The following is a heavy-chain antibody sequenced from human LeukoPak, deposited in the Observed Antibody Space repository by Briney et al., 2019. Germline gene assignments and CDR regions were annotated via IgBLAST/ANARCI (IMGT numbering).Heavy chain of an antibody. V-gene: IGHV3-74*01. D-gene: IGHD1-26*01. J-gene: IGHJ5*02. CDR1: GFTFSGYW. Sequence: PGGSLRLSCAASGFTFSGYWMHWVRQTPGKGLEWVSRINTDGATTNYADSVKGRFTISRDNAKNTLHLPMNSLRADDTAVYSCVRGAVGTGVWFDPWGQGTLVTVSS. CDR3: VRGAVGTGVWFDP. CDR2: INTDGATT.